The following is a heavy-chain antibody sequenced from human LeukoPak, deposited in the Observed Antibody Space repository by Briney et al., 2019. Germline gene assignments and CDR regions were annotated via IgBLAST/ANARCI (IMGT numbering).Heavy chain of an antibody. CDR2: INPSGGST. D-gene: IGHD2-21*02. Sequence: GASVKVSCKASGYTFTSYYMHWVRQAPGQGLEWMGIINPSGGSTSYAQKFQGRVTMTRDTSTSTVYMELISLRSEDTAVYYCARVSYCGGDCYPPRQAHFDYWGQGTLVTVSS. V-gene: IGHV1-46*01. CDR3: ARVSYCGGDCYPPRQAHFDY. J-gene: IGHJ4*02. CDR1: GYTFTSYY.